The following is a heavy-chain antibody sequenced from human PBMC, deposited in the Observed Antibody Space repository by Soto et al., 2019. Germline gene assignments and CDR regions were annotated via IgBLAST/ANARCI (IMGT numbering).Heavy chain of an antibody. CDR1: GFTFSSYG. V-gene: IGHV3-30*18. Sequence: PGGSLRLSCAASGFTFSSYGMHWVRQAPGKGLEWVAVISYDGSNKYYADSVKGRFTISRDNSKNTLYLQMNSLRAEDTAVYYWEKDLPMGRGGTTVRYYYYGMDVWGQGTTVTVSS. D-gene: IGHD4-4*01. CDR2: ISYDGSNK. J-gene: IGHJ6*02. CDR3: EKDLPMGRGGTTVRYYYYGMDV.